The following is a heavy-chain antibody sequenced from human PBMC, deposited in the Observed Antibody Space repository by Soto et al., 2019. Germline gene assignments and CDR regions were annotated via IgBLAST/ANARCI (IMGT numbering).Heavy chain of an antibody. D-gene: IGHD3-22*01. Sequence: GASVKVSCKASGGTFSSYTISWVRQAPGQGLEWMGRIIPILGIANYAQKFQGRVTITADKSTSTAYMELSSLRSEDTAVYYCARPWVYYDSSGYPDAFDIWGQGTMVTVSS. J-gene: IGHJ3*02. CDR1: GGTFSSYT. CDR2: IIPILGIA. V-gene: IGHV1-69*02. CDR3: ARPWVYYDSSGYPDAFDI.